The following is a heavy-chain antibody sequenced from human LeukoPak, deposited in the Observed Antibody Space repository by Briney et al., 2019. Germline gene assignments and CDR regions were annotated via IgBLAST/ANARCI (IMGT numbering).Heavy chain of an antibody. CDR2: IYHSGST. CDR1: GGSISTSNW. CDR3: ATPRNSSSWYYYYDY. Sequence: SETLSLTCAVSGGSISTSNWWSWVRQPPGKGLEWIGEIYHSGSTNYNPSLKSRVTISVDTSKNQFSLKLSSVTAADTAVYYCATPRNSSSWYYYYDYWGQGTLVTVSS. V-gene: IGHV4-4*02. J-gene: IGHJ4*02. D-gene: IGHD6-13*01.